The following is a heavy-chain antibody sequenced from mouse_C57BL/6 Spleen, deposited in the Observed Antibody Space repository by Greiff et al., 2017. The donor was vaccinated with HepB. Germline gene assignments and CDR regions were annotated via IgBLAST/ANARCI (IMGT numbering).Heavy chain of an antibody. V-gene: IGHV5-16*01. Sequence: EVMLVESEGGLVQPGSSMKLSCTASGFTFSDYYMAWVRQVPEKGLEWVANINYDGSSTYYLDSLKSRFIISRDNAKNILYLQMSSLKSEDTATYYCARDHYDYGGAMDYWGQGTSVTVSS. J-gene: IGHJ4*01. D-gene: IGHD2-4*01. CDR2: INYDGSST. CDR1: GFTFSDYY. CDR3: ARDHYDYGGAMDY.